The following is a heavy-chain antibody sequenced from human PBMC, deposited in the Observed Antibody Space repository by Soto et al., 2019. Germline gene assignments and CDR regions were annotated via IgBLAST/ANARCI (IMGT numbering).Heavy chain of an antibody. D-gene: IGHD2-21*01. Sequence: SVKVSCKASGGTFRSYAISWVRQAPGQGLEWMGGIIPIFGTANYAQKFQGRVTITADESTSTAYMELSSLRSEDTAVYYCAREDAYCGGDCYSAFDIWGQGTMVTVSS. CDR3: AREDAYCGGDCYSAFDI. V-gene: IGHV1-69*13. CDR2: IIPIFGTA. J-gene: IGHJ3*02. CDR1: GGTFRSYA.